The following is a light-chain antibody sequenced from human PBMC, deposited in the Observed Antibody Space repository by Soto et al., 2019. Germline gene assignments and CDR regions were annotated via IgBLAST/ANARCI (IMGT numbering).Light chain of an antibody. CDR3: QQSYSNTQT. CDR2: GAS. Sequence: DIQTTQSPSCLSASVGGRVTITCRASQSISTYLNWYQQKPGKAPKLLILGASTSPSGVPSRFSGSGSGTDFTLTISSLQPEDFATYYCQQSYSNTQTFGQGTKVDIK. J-gene: IGKJ1*01. CDR1: QSISTY. V-gene: IGKV1-39*01.